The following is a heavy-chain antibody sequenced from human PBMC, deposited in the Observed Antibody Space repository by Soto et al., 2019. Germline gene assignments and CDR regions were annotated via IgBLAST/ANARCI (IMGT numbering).Heavy chain of an antibody. CDR1: GGSFSGNH. CDR3: ARRYCSSTSCLDGFDP. J-gene: IGHJ5*02. Sequence: SETLSLTCAVYGGSFSGNHWTWIRQPPGKGLEWIGEINHSGSTNYNPSLRSRVTISVDTSKNQISLKLNSVTAADTAVYYCARRYCSSTSCLDGFDPWGRGTMVTVYS. V-gene: IGHV4-34*01. D-gene: IGHD2-2*01. CDR2: INHSGST.